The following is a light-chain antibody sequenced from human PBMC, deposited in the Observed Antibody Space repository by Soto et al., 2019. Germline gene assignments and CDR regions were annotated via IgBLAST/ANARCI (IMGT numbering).Light chain of an antibody. J-gene: IGKJ3*01. CDR3: QQRSDWSFT. CDR2: DAS. V-gene: IGKV3-11*01. Sequence: VLTQSPATLSLSPGERATLSCRASQSVSDYLGWFQQKPGQAPRLLIYDASNRATGVPARFSGSGSGTDFTLTISSLEPEDFAVYYCQQRSDWSFTFGPGTKVDIK. CDR1: QSVSDY.